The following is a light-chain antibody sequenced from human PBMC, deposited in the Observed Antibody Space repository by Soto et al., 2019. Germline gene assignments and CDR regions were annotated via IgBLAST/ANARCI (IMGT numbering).Light chain of an antibody. CDR1: QVISKY. V-gene: IGKV1-16*01. CDR2: ATS. Sequence: DIQMTQSPSSLSASVGDRVTITCRASQVISKYIGWFQQKPGKAPKSLIYATSRLQSGVPARFSGSGSGTDFTLTISSLQPEDFATYDCQQYDSYPRTFGQGTKLE. J-gene: IGKJ2*01. CDR3: QQYDSYPRT.